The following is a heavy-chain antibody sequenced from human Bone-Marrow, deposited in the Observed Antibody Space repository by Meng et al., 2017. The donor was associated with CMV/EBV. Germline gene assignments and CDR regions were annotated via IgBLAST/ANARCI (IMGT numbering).Heavy chain of an antibody. J-gene: IGHJ4*02. V-gene: IGHV3-53*01. CDR2: IYSGGST. Sequence: GGSLRLSCAASGFTVSSNYMSWVRQAPGKGLEWVSVIYSGGSTYYADSVKGRFTISRDNSKNTMYLQMNSLRAEDTAVYYCARGLPPESGSYFMDFDYWGQGTLVTVSS. CDR1: GFTVSSNY. D-gene: IGHD1-26*01. CDR3: ARGLPPESGSYFMDFDY.